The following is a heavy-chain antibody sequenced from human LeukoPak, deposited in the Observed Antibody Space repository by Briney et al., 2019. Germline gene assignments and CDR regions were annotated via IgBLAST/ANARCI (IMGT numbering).Heavy chain of an antibody. CDR3: ARSWTGRYYGSYCMDV. CDR1: GYTFTSYG. J-gene: IGHJ6*03. Sequence: ASVKVSCKASGYTFTSYGISWVRQAPGQGLEWMGWISAYNGNTNYAQKLQGRVTMTTDTSTSTAYMELRSLRSDDTAVYYCARSWTGRYYGSYCMDVWGKGTTVTISS. V-gene: IGHV1-18*01. D-gene: IGHD3-10*01. CDR2: ISAYNGNT.